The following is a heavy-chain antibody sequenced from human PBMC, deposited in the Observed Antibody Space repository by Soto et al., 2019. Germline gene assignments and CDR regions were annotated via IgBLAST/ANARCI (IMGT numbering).Heavy chain of an antibody. Sequence: SSETLSLTCAVSGVSISSGGYSWSWIRQPPGKGLEWIGYMYHSGSTYYNPSLKSRVTISIDRSKNQFSLKLSSVTAADTAVYYWARQPDHGGKGILVTVPP. V-gene: IGHV4-30-2*01. CDR2: MYHSGST. J-gene: IGHJ4*02. CDR1: GVSISSGGYS. CDR3: ARQPDH.